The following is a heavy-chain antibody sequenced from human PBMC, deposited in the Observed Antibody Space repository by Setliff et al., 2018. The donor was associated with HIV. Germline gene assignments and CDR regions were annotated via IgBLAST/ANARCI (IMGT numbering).Heavy chain of an antibody. CDR3: VRRDVSFLFGQFDS. Sequence: SETLSLTCDVSGYSINNIHYWGWIRQPPGKGLECLGNIYDGGTTYHNPFLKGRVTISIDTSKAQFSLKLISVTAADTAVYYCVRRDVSFLFGQFDSWGQGILVTVSS. D-gene: IGHD3-10*02. CDR1: GYSINNIHY. V-gene: IGHV4-38-2*01. J-gene: IGHJ4*02. CDR2: IYDGGTT.